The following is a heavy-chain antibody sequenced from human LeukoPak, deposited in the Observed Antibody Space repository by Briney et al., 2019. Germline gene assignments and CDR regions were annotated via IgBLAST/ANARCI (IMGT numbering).Heavy chain of an antibody. CDR1: GFSFSNFW. Sequence: GGSLRLSCATSGFSFSNFWMSWVRQAPGKGLEWVSYISSSSSTIYYADSVKGRFSISRDNSKNTLYLQMNSLRAEDTAVYYCAKSGYNRFDYWGQGTLVTVSS. V-gene: IGHV3-48*01. D-gene: IGHD5-24*01. CDR3: AKSGYNRFDY. J-gene: IGHJ4*02. CDR2: ISSSSSTI.